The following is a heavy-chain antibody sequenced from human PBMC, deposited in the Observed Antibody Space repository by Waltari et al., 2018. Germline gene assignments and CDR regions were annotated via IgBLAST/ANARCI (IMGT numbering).Heavy chain of an antibody. Sequence: QVQLQQWGAGLLKPSETLSLTCAVYGGSFSGYYWSWIRQPPGKGLEWIGEINHSGSTNYNPSLKSRVTISVDTSKNQFSLKLSSVTAADTAVYYCARAFGGRADYWGQGTLVTISS. CDR1: GGSFSGYY. D-gene: IGHD2-15*01. CDR2: INHSGST. CDR3: ARAFGGRADY. J-gene: IGHJ4*02. V-gene: IGHV4-34*01.